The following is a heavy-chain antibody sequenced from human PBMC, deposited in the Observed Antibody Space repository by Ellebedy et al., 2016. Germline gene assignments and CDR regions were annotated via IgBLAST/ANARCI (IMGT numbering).Heavy chain of an antibody. D-gene: IGHD5-12*01. CDR1: GGSFSGYY. CDR3: ARGEWLRQHIPGYYYYGMDV. CDR2: INHSGST. J-gene: IGHJ6*02. Sequence: SETLSLXCAVYGGSFSGYYWSWIRQPPGKGLEWIGEINHSGSTNYNPSLKSRVTKSVDTSKNQFSLKLSSVTAADTAVYYCARGEWLRQHIPGYYYYGMDVWGQGTTVTVSS. V-gene: IGHV4-34*01.